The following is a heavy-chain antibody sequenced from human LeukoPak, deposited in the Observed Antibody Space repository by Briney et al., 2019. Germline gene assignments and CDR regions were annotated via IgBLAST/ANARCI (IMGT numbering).Heavy chain of an antibody. CDR2: IWYDGSNK. Sequence: GGSLRLSCVFSGFTFDNYGMHWVRQAPGKGLEWVALIWYDGSNKYYADSVKGRFTISRDNSKNTLYLQMNSLRAEDTAVYYCARDRDAEWPLRILDYWGQGTLVTVSS. D-gene: IGHD3-3*01. CDR3: ARDRDAEWPLRILDY. CDR1: GFTFDNYG. J-gene: IGHJ4*02. V-gene: IGHV3-33*08.